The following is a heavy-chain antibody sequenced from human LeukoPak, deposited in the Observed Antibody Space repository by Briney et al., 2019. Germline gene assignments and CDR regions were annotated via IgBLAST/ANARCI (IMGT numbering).Heavy chain of an antibody. CDR3: ARVSGSYFVDYFDY. V-gene: IGHV3-30-3*01. D-gene: IGHD1-26*01. Sequence: GKSLRLSCAASGFTFSSYAMHWVRQAPGKGLEWVAVISYDGSNKYYADSVKGRFTISRDNSKNTLYLQMNSLRAEDTAVYYCARVSGSYFVDYFDYWGQGTLVTVSS. J-gene: IGHJ4*02. CDR1: GFTFSSYA. CDR2: ISYDGSNK.